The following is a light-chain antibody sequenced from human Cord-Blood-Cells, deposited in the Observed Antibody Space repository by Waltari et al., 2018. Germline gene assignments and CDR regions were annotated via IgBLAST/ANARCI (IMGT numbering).Light chain of an antibody. CDR3: QQYDNLPLT. V-gene: IGKV1-33*01. CDR2: DAS. J-gene: IGKJ4*01. CDR1: QDISNY. Sequence: DIQMTLSPSSLSASVGDRVTITCQASQDISNYLNWYQQKPGKAPKLLIYDASNLETGVPSRFSGSGSGTDFTFTISSLRPEDIATYYCQQYDNLPLTFGGGTKVEIK.